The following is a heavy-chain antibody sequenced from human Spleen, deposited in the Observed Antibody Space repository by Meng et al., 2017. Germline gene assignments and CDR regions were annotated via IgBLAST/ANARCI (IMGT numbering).Heavy chain of an antibody. V-gene: IGHV1-2*06. CDR2: INPKSGDT. D-gene: IGHD6-25*01. CDR3: ARDEDISAAGKLFGDY. CDR1: GYTLTELS. Sequence: QVQRAQSGADVKKPGDSVKVSCKVSGYTLTELSMHWVRQAPGKGLEWMGRINPKSGDTHYAQRFQGRVTMTGDTSISTAYMELSGLRSDDTAMYYCARDEDISAAGKLFGDYWGQGTLVTVSS. J-gene: IGHJ4*02.